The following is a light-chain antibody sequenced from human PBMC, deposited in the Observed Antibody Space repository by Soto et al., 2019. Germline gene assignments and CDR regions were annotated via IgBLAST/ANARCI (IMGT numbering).Light chain of an antibody. J-gene: IGKJ2*01. CDR2: DAS. V-gene: IGKV1-5*01. CDR1: QRISNW. Sequence: DIQMTQSPSTLSASVGDRLTITCRASQRISNWLAWYQQKPGKAPKLLIYDASSLESGVPSRFSDRGSGTEFTLTISSLQPDDSATYYCQQYNSYPYTFGQGTKLEIK. CDR3: QQYNSYPYT.